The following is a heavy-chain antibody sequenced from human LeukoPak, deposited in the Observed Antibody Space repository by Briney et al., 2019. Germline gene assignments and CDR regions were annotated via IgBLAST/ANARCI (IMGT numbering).Heavy chain of an antibody. J-gene: IGHJ4*02. CDR1: GFSVSSKY. CDR2: IYNSENT. CDR3: ARGTTWLVFDS. D-gene: IGHD6-19*01. V-gene: IGHV3-66*01. Sequence: GGSLRLSCAASGFSVSSKYMTWVRQAPGKGLEWVSVIYNSENTNYADSVKGRFTISRDNSQNTLYLQMNSLRAEDTAVYYCARGTTWLVFDSWGEGTLVTVSS.